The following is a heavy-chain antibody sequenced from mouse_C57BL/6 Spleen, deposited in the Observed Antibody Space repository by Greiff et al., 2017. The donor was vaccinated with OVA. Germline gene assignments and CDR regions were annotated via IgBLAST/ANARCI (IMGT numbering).Heavy chain of an antibody. CDR3: AREPYYCGSSYLYWDFDV. Sequence: EVKLQESGPGLVKPSQSLSLTCSVTGYSITSGYYWNWIRQFPGNKLEWMGYISYDGSNNYNPSLKNRISITRDTSKNQFFLKLNSVTTEDTATYYCAREPYYCGSSYLYWDFDVWGTGTTVTVSS. D-gene: IGHD1-1*01. CDR1: GYSITSGYY. CDR2: ISYDGSN. J-gene: IGHJ1*03. V-gene: IGHV3-6*01.